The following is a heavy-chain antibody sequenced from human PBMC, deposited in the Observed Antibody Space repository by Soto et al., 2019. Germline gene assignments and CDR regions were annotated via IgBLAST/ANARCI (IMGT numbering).Heavy chain of an antibody. J-gene: IGHJ4*03. CDR3: TTDSYSAMIEVRFDY. V-gene: IGHV3-15*07. Sequence: EVQLVDSGGDLVKPGGSLRLSCAGSGFAFNSAWINWVRQAPGKGQEWVGRIKSKALGGTTDFAAPVRGRFAITRDDSRNMAYMQMNSLNTEDTAVYYCTTDSYSAMIEVRFDYWGHGTLVTVSS. CDR1: GFAFNSAW. CDR2: IKSKALGGTT. D-gene: IGHD3-22*01.